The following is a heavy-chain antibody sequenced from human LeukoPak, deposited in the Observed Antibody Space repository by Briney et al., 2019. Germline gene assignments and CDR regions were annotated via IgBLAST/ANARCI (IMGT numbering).Heavy chain of an antibody. Sequence: GGSLRLSCAASGFTFSSYSMNWVRQAPGKGLEWVSYISSSSSTIYYADSVKGRFTISRDNAKNSLYLQMNSLRAEDTAVYYCARELNWGAIDAFDIWGQGTMVTVSS. V-gene: IGHV3-48*01. CDR2: ISSSSSTI. J-gene: IGHJ3*02. CDR3: ARELNWGAIDAFDI. CDR1: GFTFSSYS. D-gene: IGHD7-27*01.